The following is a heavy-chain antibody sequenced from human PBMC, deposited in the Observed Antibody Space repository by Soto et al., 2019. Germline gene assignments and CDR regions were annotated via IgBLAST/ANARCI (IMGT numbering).Heavy chain of an antibody. CDR2: IGTAGDP. CDR3: ARAGGRYCTNGVCSKRYCYVDL. J-gene: IGHJ2*01. Sequence: EVQLVESGGGVVQPGGSLRLSCAASGFTFSRYDMHWVRQATGKGLEWVSAIGTAGDPYYPGSVKGRFTISRENAKNSLYLQMNSLRAGDTAVYYCARAGGRYCTNGVCSKRYCYVDLWGRGTLVTVSS. CDR1: GFTFSRYD. D-gene: IGHD2-8*01. V-gene: IGHV3-13*05.